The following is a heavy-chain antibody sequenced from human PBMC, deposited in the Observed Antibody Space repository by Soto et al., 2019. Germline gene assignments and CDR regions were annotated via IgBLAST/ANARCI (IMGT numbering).Heavy chain of an antibody. V-gene: IGHV3-9*01. Sequence: EVQLVESGGGLVQPGTSLRLTCAASGFTFDDYAMHWVRQVPGEGLEWVSGISWNSGSVDYADSVKGRFTISRDNAKRTLYLQLNSLTPGDTGFYYCAKDFDFWSGVDYWGQGTLVTVSS. D-gene: IGHD3-3*01. J-gene: IGHJ4*02. CDR2: ISWNSGSV. CDR1: GFTFDDYA. CDR3: AKDFDFWSGVDY.